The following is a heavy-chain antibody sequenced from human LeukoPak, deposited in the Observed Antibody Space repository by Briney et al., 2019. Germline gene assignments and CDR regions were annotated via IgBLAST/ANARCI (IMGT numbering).Heavy chain of an antibody. D-gene: IGHD3-10*01. Sequence: GGSLRLSCAASGFTFSSYAMSWVRQAPGKGLEWVSAISGSGGNTYYADSVKGRFTISRDNSKNTLYLQMNSLRAEDTAVYYCAKLLRGITMVRGGGDYDYWGQGTLVTVSS. CDR3: AKLLRGITMVRGGGDYDY. CDR2: ISGSGGNT. J-gene: IGHJ4*02. V-gene: IGHV3-23*01. CDR1: GFTFSSYA.